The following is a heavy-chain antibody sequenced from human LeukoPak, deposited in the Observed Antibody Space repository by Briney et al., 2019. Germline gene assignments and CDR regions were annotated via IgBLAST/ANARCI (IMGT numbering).Heavy chain of an antibody. CDR2: INHSGST. D-gene: IGHD3-22*01. V-gene: IGHV4-34*01. CDR3: ARGPNGYYYDSSGYLRY. J-gene: IGHJ4*02. Sequence: SETLSLTCAVYGGSLSGYYWSWIRQPPGKGLEWIGEINHSGSTNYNPSLKSRVTISVDTSKNQFSLKLSSVTAADTAVYYCARGPNGYYYDSSGYLRYWGQGTLVTVSS. CDR1: GGSLSGYY.